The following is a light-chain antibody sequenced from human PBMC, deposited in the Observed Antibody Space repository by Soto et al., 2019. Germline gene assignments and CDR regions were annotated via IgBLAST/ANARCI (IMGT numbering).Light chain of an antibody. CDR2: GAT. Sequence: DIVLTRSPGTLSLSPGERATLSCSARQSVSSSYLAWYQQKPGQAPRLLISGATSRPTGLPDRFSGSGSGTGFTLTISRLEPEDFAVYYCQQYGSSPITFGQGTRLEIK. J-gene: IGKJ5*01. CDR3: QQYGSSPIT. CDR1: QSVSSSY. V-gene: IGKV3-20*01.